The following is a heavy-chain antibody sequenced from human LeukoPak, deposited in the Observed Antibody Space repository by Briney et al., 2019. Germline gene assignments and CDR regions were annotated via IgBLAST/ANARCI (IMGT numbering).Heavy chain of an antibody. Sequence: PGRSLRLSCAASGFTFDDYAMHWVRQAPGKGLEWVSGISWNSGSIGYADSVKGRFTISRDNAKNSLYLQMNSLRAEDTALYYCAKDMEYYDGSGGFDYWGQGTLVTVSS. D-gene: IGHD3-22*01. J-gene: IGHJ4*02. V-gene: IGHV3-9*01. CDR3: AKDMEYYDGSGGFDY. CDR2: ISWNSGSI. CDR1: GFTFDDYA.